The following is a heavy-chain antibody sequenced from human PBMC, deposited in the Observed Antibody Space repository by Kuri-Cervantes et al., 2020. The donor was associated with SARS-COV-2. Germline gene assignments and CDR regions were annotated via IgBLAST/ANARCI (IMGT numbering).Heavy chain of an antibody. V-gene: IGHV3-30-3*01. CDR3: ARGRVGVQDF. CDR1: GFTFSSYA. Sequence: GESLQISCAASGFTFSSYAMHWVRQTPGEGLEWVAITSYDGSTKYYADSVKGRFTISRDNSKNTLYLQMNNLRGEDTAVYFCARGRVGVQDFWGQGTLVTVSS. J-gene: IGHJ4*02. D-gene: IGHD2-21*01. CDR2: TSYDGSTK.